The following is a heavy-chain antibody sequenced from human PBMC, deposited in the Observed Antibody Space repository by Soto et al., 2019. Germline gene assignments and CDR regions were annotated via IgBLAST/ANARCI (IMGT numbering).Heavy chain of an antibody. CDR2: IYSGGST. D-gene: IGHD3-3*01. J-gene: IGHJ6*02. CDR3: ARDQAGFWSGYGDIYYGMDV. Sequence: GGSLRLSCAAPGFTVSSNYMSWVRQAPGKGLEWVSVIYSGGSTYYADSEKGRFTISRDNSKNTLYLQMNSLRAEDTAVYYCARDQAGFWSGYGDIYYGMDVWGQGTTVTVSS. V-gene: IGHV3-53*01. CDR1: GFTVSSNY.